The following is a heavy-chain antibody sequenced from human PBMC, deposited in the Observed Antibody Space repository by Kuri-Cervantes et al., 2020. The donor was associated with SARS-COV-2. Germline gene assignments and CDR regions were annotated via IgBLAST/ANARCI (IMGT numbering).Heavy chain of an antibody. D-gene: IGHD2-2*01. V-gene: IGHV2-26*01. CDR3: ARMGRDIVVVPAATPYYYYMDV. J-gene: IGHJ6*03. CDR2: IFSNDEK. CDR1: GFSLSNARMG. Sequence: SGPTLVKSTETLTLTCTVSGFSLSNARMGVSWIRQPPGKALEWLAHIFSNDEKSYSTSLKSRLTISKDTSKSQVVLTMTNMDPVDTATYYCARMGRDIVVVPAATPYYYYMDVWGKGTTVTVSS.